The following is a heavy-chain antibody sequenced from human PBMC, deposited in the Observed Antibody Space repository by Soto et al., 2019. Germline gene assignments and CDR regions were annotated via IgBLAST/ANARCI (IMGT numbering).Heavy chain of an antibody. CDR2: MNPNSGNT. Sequence: ASVKVSCKASGYTFTSYDINWVRQATGQGLEWMGWMNPNSGNTGYAQKFQGRVTMTRNTSISTAYMELSSLRSEDTAVYYCAKDQKGGYSSGWALYYYYGMDVWGQGTTVTVSS. D-gene: IGHD6-19*01. CDR1: GYTFTSYD. CDR3: AKDQKGGYSSGWALYYYYGMDV. V-gene: IGHV1-8*01. J-gene: IGHJ6*02.